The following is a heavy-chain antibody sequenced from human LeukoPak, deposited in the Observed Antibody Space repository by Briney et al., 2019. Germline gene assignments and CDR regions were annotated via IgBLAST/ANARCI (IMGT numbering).Heavy chain of an antibody. CDR3: AREGSSGTLLYY. V-gene: IGHV1-2*02. CDR1: GYTFTGYY. Sequence: GASVKVSCKASGYTFTGYYMHWVRQAPGQGLEWMGWINPNSGGTNYAQKVQGRGTITRDTSISTAYMELSRLRSDDTAVYYCAREGSSGTLLYYWGQGTLVTVSS. D-gene: IGHD6-6*01. J-gene: IGHJ4*02. CDR2: INPNSGGT.